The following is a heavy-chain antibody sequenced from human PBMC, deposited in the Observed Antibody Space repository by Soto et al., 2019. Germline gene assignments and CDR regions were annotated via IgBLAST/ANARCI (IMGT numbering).Heavy chain of an antibody. D-gene: IGHD1-26*01. CDR3: ASDRSKATTYHDTFDI. CDR2: INPSGGST. V-gene: IGHV1-46*01. Sequence: ASVKVSCKASGYTFTSYYMHWVRQAPGQGLEWMGIINPSGGSTSYAQKFQGRVTMTRDTSTSTVYMELSSLRSEDTAVYYCASDRSKATTYHDTFDIWGQGTMVTVSS. J-gene: IGHJ3*02. CDR1: GYTFTSYY.